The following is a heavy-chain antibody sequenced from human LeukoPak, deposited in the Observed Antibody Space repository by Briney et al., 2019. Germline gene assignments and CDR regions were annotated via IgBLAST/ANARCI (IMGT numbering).Heavy chain of an antibody. CDR1: GFTFSSYA. CDR3: AKGYYGNYVAVDY. CDR2: ISDNGNDT. D-gene: IGHD4-11*01. Sequence: GGSLRLSCAASGFTFSSYAMIWVRQAPGKGLDWVSSISDNGNDTYYADSVKGRFTISRDNSDNTLYLQMNSLRADDAAVYYCAKGYYGNYVAVDYWGQGTLVTVSS. V-gene: IGHV3-23*01. J-gene: IGHJ4*02.